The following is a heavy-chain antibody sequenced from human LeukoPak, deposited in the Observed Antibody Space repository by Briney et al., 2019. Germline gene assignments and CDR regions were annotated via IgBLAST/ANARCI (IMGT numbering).Heavy chain of an antibody. D-gene: IGHD3-10*01. Sequence: TGGSLRLSCAASGFTFRSYWMSWVRQAPGKGLEWVANIKQDGSEKYYVDSVKGRFTISRDNAKNSLDLQMNSLRVEDTGIYYCVKVAKYYYGSETYYFFEHWGQGTPVTASS. V-gene: IGHV3-7*01. CDR2: IKQDGSEK. CDR1: GFTFRSYW. CDR3: VKVAKYYYGSETYYFFEH. J-gene: IGHJ4*02.